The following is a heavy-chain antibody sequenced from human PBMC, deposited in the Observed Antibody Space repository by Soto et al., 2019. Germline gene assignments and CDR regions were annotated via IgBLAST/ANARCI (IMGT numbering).Heavy chain of an antibody. CDR1: GFTFTRYS. Sequence: GSLRLSCTASGFTFTRYSMNWVRQAPGKGLEWVSSISSTTNYIYYGDSMKGRFTISRDNAKNSLYLEMNSLRAEDTAVYYCARESEDLTSNFDYWGQGTLVTVSS. V-gene: IGHV3-21*06. CDR3: ARESEDLTSNFDY. J-gene: IGHJ4*02. CDR2: ISSTTNYI.